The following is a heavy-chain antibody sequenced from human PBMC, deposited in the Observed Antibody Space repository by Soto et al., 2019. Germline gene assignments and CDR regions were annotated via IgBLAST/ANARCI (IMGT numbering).Heavy chain of an antibody. D-gene: IGHD3-10*01. CDR3: ARGPGPNYYYYYMDV. Sequence: GASVEVSWKACGFTFTSSAVQWVRQARGQGLEWMGWIVVSSGNTSYAQKFQGRVTMTRNTSISTAYMELSSLRSEDTAVYYCARGPGPNYYYYYMDVWGKGTTVTVSS. CDR2: IVVSSGNT. V-gene: IGHV1-58*01. J-gene: IGHJ6*03. CDR1: GFTFTSSA.